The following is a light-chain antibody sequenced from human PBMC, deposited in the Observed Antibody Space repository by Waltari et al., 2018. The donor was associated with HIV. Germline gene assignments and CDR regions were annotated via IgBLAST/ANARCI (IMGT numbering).Light chain of an antibody. CDR1: QSIGSY. CDR3: QQRYSTPVH. V-gene: IGKV1-39*01. J-gene: IGKJ2*01. CDR2: AAS. Sequence: DIQMTQSPSSLSASVGARVTIPCRASQSIGSYLDWYPQKPGKAPTLRVYAASSLQSGVPSRFRGSGSGTEFTLTISRLQPEDLSIYYCQQRYSTPVHFGQGTKREIK.